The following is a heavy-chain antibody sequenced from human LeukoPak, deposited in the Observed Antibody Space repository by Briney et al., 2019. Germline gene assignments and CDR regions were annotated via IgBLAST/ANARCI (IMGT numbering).Heavy chain of an antibody. Sequence: GGSLRLSCEGSGFTFSNYWMGWVRQAPGKGLEWVSVIYSGGSTYYADSVKGRFTISRDNSKNTLYLQMNSLRAEDTAVYYCASPVYGDSSYYYGMDVWGQGTTVTVSS. CDR2: IYSGGST. CDR1: GFTFSNYW. CDR3: ASPVYGDSSYYYGMDV. J-gene: IGHJ6*02. D-gene: IGHD4-17*01. V-gene: IGHV3-53*01.